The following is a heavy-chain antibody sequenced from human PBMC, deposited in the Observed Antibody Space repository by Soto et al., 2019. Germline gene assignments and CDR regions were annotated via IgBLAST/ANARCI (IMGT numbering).Heavy chain of an antibody. Sequence: QVQLVESGGGVVQPGRSLRLSCAASGFTFSSYGMHWVRQAPGKGLEWVAVITHDGSNKYYADSVKGRFTISRDNSKNTLYLQMNSLRVEDTAVYYCAKRGYDSGSLGNTFDHWGQGTLVIVSS. J-gene: IGHJ4*02. D-gene: IGHD3-10*01. CDR2: ITHDGSNK. CDR1: GFTFSSYG. V-gene: IGHV3-30*18. CDR3: AKRGYDSGSLGNTFDH.